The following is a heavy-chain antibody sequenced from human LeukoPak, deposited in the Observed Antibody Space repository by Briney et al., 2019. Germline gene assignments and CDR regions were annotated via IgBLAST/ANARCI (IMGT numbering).Heavy chain of an antibody. CDR3: ASAVIDGSRNYLLY. D-gene: IGHD3-10*01. V-gene: IGHV3-7*03. CDR2: IKEDGSTK. Sequence: GGSLRLSCAASEFTVSNIWMSWVRLAPGKGLEWLANIKEDGSTKYYVDSVKGRFTISRDNAKNSLFLQMNSLRAEDTAIYYCASAVIDGSRNYLLYWGQGTLVTVSS. J-gene: IGHJ4*02. CDR1: EFTVSNIW.